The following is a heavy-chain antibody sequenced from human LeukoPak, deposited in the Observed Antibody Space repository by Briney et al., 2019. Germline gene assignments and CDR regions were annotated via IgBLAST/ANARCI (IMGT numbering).Heavy chain of an antibody. CDR2: ISDTGSKT. J-gene: IGHJ5*02. CDR3: ARIAAAAIDWFDP. D-gene: IGHD6-13*01. CDR1: GFTFSSHA. V-gene: IGHV3-23*01. Sequence: PGGSLRLSCAASGFTFSSHATSWVRQAPGKGLEWVSAISDTGSKTYYADSVKGRFTISRDNSKNTLYVQINSLTVEDTAVYYCARIAAAAIDWFDPWGQGTLVTVSS.